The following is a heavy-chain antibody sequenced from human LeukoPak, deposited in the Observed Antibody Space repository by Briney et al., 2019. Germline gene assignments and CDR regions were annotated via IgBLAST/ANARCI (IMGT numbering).Heavy chain of an antibody. V-gene: IGHV4-39*07. CDR3: ARVVPALSWFDP. D-gene: IGHD2-2*01. CDR1: GGSLSSSSYY. Sequence: SETLSLTCTVSGGSLSSSSYYWGWIRQPPGKGLEWIGSIYYSGSTYYNPSLKSRVTISVDTSKNQFSLKLSSVTAADTAVYYCARVVPALSWFDPWGQGTLVTVSS. J-gene: IGHJ5*02. CDR2: IYYSGST.